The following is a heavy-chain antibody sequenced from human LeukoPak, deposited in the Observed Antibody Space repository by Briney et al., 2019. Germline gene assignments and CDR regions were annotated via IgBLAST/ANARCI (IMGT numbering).Heavy chain of an antibody. CDR1: GGSISSSSYY. CDR3: AREVQRIDAFDI. D-gene: IGHD2-15*01. J-gene: IGHJ3*02. V-gene: IGHV4-39*07. CDR2: IYYSGST. Sequence: KPSETLSLTCTVSGGSISSSSYYWGWIRQPPGKGLEWIGSIYYSGSTYYNPSLKSRVTISVDTSKNQFSLKVTSVTAADTAVYYCAREVQRIDAFDIWGQGTMVTVSS.